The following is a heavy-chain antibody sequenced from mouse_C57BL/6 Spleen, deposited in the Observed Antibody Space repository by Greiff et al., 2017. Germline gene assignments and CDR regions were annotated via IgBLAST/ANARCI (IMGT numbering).Heavy chain of an antibody. D-gene: IGHD4-1*01. J-gene: IGHJ1*03. CDR3: ARERGGTGYFDV. Sequence: QVQLQQPGAELVRPGSSVKLSCKASGYTFTSYWMDWVKQRPGQGLEWIGNIYPSDSETHYNQKFKDKATLTVDKSSSTAYMQLSSLTSEDSAVYYWARERGGTGYFDVWGTGTTVTVSS. CDR1: GYTFTSYW. CDR2: IYPSDSET. V-gene: IGHV1-61*01.